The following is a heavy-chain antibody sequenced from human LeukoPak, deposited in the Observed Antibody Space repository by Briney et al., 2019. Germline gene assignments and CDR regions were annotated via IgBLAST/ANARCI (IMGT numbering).Heavy chain of an antibody. J-gene: IGHJ6*02. CDR2: IIPIFGTA. CDR3: ASGVQDIVATVNYYYGMDV. Sequence: SVKVSCKASGGTFSSYAISWVRQAPGQGLEWMGGIIPIFGTANYAQKFQGRVTITADESTSTAYMELSSLRSEDTAVHYCASGVQDIVATVNYYYGMDVWGQGTTVTVSS. D-gene: IGHD5-12*01. V-gene: IGHV1-69*13. CDR1: GGTFSSYA.